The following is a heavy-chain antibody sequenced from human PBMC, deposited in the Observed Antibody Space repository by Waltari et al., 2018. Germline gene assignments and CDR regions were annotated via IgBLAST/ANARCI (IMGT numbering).Heavy chain of an antibody. CDR2: IYHSGST. V-gene: IGHV4-38-2*01. D-gene: IGHD6-25*01. J-gene: IGHJ4*02. CDR1: GSSISSGYY. Sequence: QVQLQESGPGLVKPSETLSLTCAVSGSSISSGYYWGWIRQPPGKGLEWIGSIYHSGSTYYNPSLKSRVTISVDTSKNQFSLKLSSVTAADTAVYYCARLFSSGPHAYWGQGTLVTVSS. CDR3: ARLFSSGPHAY.